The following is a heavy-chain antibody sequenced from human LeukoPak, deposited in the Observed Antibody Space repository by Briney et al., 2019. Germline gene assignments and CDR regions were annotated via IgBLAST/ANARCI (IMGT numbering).Heavy chain of an antibody. D-gene: IGHD2-15*01. J-gene: IGHJ6*02. CDR3: ARVQSEVVVAATRSYYYYGMDV. Sequence: PSETLSLTCTVSGGSISSGSYYSSWIRQPAGKGLEWIGRIYTSGSTSYNPSLKSRVTISVDTSKNQFSLKLSSVTAADTAVYYCARVQSEVVVAATRSYYYYGMDVWGQGTTVTVSS. CDR2: IYTSGST. V-gene: IGHV4-61*02. CDR1: GGSISSGSYY.